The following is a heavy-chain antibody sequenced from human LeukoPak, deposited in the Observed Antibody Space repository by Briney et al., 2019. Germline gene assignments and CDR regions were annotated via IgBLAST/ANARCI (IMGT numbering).Heavy chain of an antibody. CDR1: GFIFNNYA. CDR3: VKDRWEPTH. D-gene: IGHD1-26*01. CDR2: ISIHGDTT. V-gene: IGHV3-64D*09. Sequence: GGSLRLSCSASGFIFNNYAMHWVRQAPGKGLEFLSAISIHGDTTYYADSVKGRFTISRDNSKNTLYLQMGSLRPEDTAVYYRVKDRWEPTHWGQGTLVTVSS. J-gene: IGHJ4*02.